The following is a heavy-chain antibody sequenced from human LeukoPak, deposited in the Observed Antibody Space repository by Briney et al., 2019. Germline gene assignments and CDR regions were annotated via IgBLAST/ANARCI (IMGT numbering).Heavy chain of an antibody. CDR2: ISSSSSTI. CDR3: TTGLKGTFLRYFDLDYYGMDV. J-gene: IGHJ6*02. CDR1: GFTFSSYS. V-gene: IGHV3-48*04. D-gene: IGHD3-9*01. Sequence: GGSLRLSCAASGFTFSSYSMNWVRQAPGKGLEWVSYISSSSSTIYYADSVKGRFTISRDNAKNSLYLQMNSLRAEDTAVYYCTTGLKGTFLRYFDLDYYGMDVWGQGTTVTVSS.